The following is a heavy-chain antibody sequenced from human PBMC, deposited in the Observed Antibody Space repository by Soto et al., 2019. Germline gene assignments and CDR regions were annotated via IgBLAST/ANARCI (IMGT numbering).Heavy chain of an antibody. V-gene: IGHV3-15*01. Sequence: GGSLRLSCAASGFTFSNAWMSWVRQAPGKGLEWVGRIKSKTDGGTTDYAAPVKGRFTNSRDDSKNTLYLQMNSLKTEDTAVYYCTTPLNDYGDFVDVWGQGTTVTVSS. CDR3: TTPLNDYGDFVDV. J-gene: IGHJ6*02. CDR1: GFTFSNAW. D-gene: IGHD4-17*01. CDR2: IKSKTDGGTT.